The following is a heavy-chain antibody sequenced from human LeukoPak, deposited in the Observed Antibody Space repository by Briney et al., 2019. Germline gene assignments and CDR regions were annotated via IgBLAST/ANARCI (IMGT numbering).Heavy chain of an antibody. V-gene: IGHV3-30*02. CDR2: IRYDGSNK. D-gene: IGHD3-22*01. CDR3: ARGARRITMIVVVSTAWRVFDY. J-gene: IGHJ4*02. CDR1: GFTFSSYG. Sequence: PGGSLRLSCAASGFTFSSYGMHWVRQAPGKGLEWVAFIRYDGSNKYYADSVKGRFTISRDNSKNTLYLQMNSLRAEDTAVYYCARGARRITMIVVVSTAWRVFDYWGQGTLVTVSS.